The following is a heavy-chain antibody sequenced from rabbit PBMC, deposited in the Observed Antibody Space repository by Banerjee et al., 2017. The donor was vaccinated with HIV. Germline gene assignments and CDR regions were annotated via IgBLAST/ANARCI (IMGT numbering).Heavy chain of an antibody. J-gene: IGHJ4*01. CDR3: ARGGYGGDSGATGL. V-gene: IGHV1S40*01. Sequence: QSVEESGGDLVKPGASLTLTCTASGFSLSDNYVMWWVRQAPGKGLEWIGCIYSDSSGSTYYASWAKGRFTITKTSSTTVTLQMTSLTAADTATYFCARGGYGGDSGATGLWGPGTLVTVS. D-gene: IGHD4-2*01. CDR2: IYSDSSGST. CDR1: GFSLSDNYV.